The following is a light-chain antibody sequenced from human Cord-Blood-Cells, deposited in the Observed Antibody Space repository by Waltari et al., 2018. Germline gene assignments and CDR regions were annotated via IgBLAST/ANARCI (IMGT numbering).Light chain of an antibody. Sequence: EIVLTPSPATLSLSPGERATLSCRASQSVSSYVAWYQQTPGQAPRLLIYDASNRATGIPARFSGSGSGTDFTLTISSLEPEDFAVYYCQQRSNWPPTFGQGTRLEIK. J-gene: IGKJ5*01. CDR1: QSVSSY. CDR2: DAS. CDR3: QQRSNWPPT. V-gene: IGKV3-11*01.